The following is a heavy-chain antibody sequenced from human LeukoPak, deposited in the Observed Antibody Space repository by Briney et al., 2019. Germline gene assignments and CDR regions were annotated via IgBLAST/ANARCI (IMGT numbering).Heavy chain of an antibody. J-gene: IGHJ6*03. D-gene: IGHD1-14*01. V-gene: IGHV3-74*03. Sequence: PGGSLRLSCTASQFNFSNYWMHWVRQAPGKGLEWVSRINTDMTSPTYADSVKGRFTISRDNAKNTLYLQMDSLGVEDTAVYYCAREIRWYFFYMDVWGKGTTVTAAS. CDR2: INTDMTSP. CDR3: AREIRWYFFYMDV. CDR1: QFNFSNYW.